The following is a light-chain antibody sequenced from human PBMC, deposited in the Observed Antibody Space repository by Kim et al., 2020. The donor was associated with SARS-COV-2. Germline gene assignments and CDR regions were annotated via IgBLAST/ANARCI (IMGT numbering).Light chain of an antibody. J-gene: IGLJ2*01. V-gene: IGLV3-1*01. Sequence: VTPGQTTTITGSGDDLGTNWCWGNKQRPGQSPVQVITKDTKRPSGILERFSGSNTGNTATLTSGGTQPMDEADNYCKAWHSNTWVFGGGTQLTV. CDR3: KAWHSNTWV. CDR1: DLGTNW. CDR2: KDT.